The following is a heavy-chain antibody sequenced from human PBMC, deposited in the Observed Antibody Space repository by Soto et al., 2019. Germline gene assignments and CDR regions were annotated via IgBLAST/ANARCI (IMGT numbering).Heavy chain of an antibody. V-gene: IGHV3-23*01. CDR3: AKDQRGFSSTARIDY. Sequence: EVQLLESGGGLVQPGGSLRLSCAASGFTFSSYAMSWVRQAPGNGLEWVSSISGSGGSTYYADSVKGRFTISRDNSKNTLYLQMNSLRAEDTAVYYCAKDQRGFSSTARIDYWGQGTLVTVSS. CDR2: ISGSGGST. D-gene: IGHD6-13*01. J-gene: IGHJ4*02. CDR1: GFTFSSYA.